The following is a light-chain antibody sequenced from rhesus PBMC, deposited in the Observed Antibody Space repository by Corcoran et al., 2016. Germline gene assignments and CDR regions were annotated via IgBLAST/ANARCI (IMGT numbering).Light chain of an antibody. J-gene: IGKJ3*01. Sequence: DIVMTQTPLSLAVTPGEPASLSCTSSQTLLDRDGYTCLAWYLQKPGQSQQLLIYEVSNRVSEVPDRFSGSGSGTNFTLKISRVEAEDVGLYYCMQTIELPFTFGPGTKLDIK. CDR1: QTLLDRDGYTC. V-gene: IGKV2-90*01. CDR2: EVS. CDR3: MQTIELPFT.